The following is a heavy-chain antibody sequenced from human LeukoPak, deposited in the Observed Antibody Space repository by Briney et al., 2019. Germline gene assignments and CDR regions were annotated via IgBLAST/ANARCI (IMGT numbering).Heavy chain of an antibody. CDR2: ISSSSSYI. J-gene: IGHJ4*02. CDR1: GFTFSSYS. Sequence: GSLRLSCAASGFTFSSYSMNWVRQAPGKGLEWVSSISSSSSYIYYADSVKGRFTISRDNAKNSLYLQMNSLRAEDTAVYYCARELDYGGNSGAGDYFDYWGQGTLVTVSS. D-gene: IGHD4-23*01. V-gene: IGHV3-21*01. CDR3: ARELDYGGNSGAGDYFDY.